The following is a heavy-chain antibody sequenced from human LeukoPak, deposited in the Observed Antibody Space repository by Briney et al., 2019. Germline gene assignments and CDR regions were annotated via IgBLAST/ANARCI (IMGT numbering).Heavy chain of an antibody. CDR2: IIPIFGTA. Sequence: SVKVSCKASGGTFSSYAISWVRQAPGQGLEWMGGIIPIFGTANYAQKFQGRVTITADKSTSTAYMELSSLRSEDTAVYYCARRVLPSNAFGIWGQGTMVTVSS. V-gene: IGHV1-69*06. CDR1: GGTFSSYA. D-gene: IGHD4/OR15-4a*01. CDR3: ARRVLPSNAFGI. J-gene: IGHJ3*02.